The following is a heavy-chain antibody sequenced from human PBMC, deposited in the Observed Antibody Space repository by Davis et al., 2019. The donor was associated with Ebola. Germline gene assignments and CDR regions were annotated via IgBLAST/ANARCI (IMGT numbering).Heavy chain of an antibody. J-gene: IGHJ6*02. D-gene: IGHD5-24*01. CDR2: IYYSGST. CDR1: GGSISSYY. V-gene: IGHV4-59*01. CDR3: AREDGDNYNYGMDV. Sequence: MPSETLSLTCTVSGGSISSYYWSWIRQPPGKGLEWIGYIYYSGSTNYNPSLKSRVTISVDTSKNQFSLKLSSVTAADTAVYYCAREDGDNYNYGMDVWGQGTTVTVSS.